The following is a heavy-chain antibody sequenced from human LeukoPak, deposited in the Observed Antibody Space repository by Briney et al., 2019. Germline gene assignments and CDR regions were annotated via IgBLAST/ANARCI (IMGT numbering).Heavy chain of an antibody. D-gene: IGHD6-19*01. CDR3: ARDYSGRSQALDY. V-gene: IGHV1-46*01. CDR1: GYTFTNYY. Sequence: ASVKVSFKASGYTFTNYYMHWVRQAPGQGLEWVGMINPRGGSTIYAQNFQGRVTMTRDTSTSTVYMEVTSLRSEDTAVYYCARDYSGRSQALDYWGQGTLVTVSS. J-gene: IGHJ4*02. CDR2: INPRGGST.